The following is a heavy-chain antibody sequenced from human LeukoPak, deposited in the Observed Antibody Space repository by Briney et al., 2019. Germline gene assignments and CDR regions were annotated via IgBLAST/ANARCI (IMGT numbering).Heavy chain of an antibody. CDR2: IYTSGST. Sequence: SETLSLTCTVSGGSISSGSYYWSWIRQPAGKGLEWIGRIYTSGSTNYNPSLKSRVTISVDTSKNQFSLKLSSVTAADTAVYYCASSVRKCSSTSCYLPNYYYYMDVWGKGTTVTVSS. J-gene: IGHJ6*03. CDR1: GGSISSGSYY. V-gene: IGHV4-61*02. D-gene: IGHD2-2*01. CDR3: ASSVRKCSSTSCYLPNYYYYMDV.